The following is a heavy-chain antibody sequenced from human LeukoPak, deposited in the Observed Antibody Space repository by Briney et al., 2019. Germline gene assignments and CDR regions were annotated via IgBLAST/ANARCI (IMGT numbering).Heavy chain of an antibody. D-gene: IGHD3-3*01. CDR2: ISSSSSTI. CDR1: GFTFSSYS. V-gene: IGHV3-48*01. J-gene: IGHJ6*03. Sequence: GGSLRLSCAASGFTFSSYSMNWVRQAPGKGLEWVSYISSSSSTIYYADSVKGRFTISRDNAKNSLYLQMNSLRAEDTAVYFCARYYDFWSGYWSTDYYYHMDVWGKGTTVTVSS. CDR3: ARYYDFWSGYWSTDYYYHMDV.